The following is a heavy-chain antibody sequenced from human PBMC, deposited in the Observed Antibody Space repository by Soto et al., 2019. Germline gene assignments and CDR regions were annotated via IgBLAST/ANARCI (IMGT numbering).Heavy chain of an antibody. J-gene: IGHJ5*02. V-gene: IGHV4-59*01. CDR1: GGSISSYY. CDR2: IYYSGST. Sequence: QVQLQESGPGLVKPSETLSLTCTVSGGSISSYYWIWIRQPPGKGLEWIGYIYYSGSTNYNPSLKSRVTISVDTSKNQFSLKLSSVTAADTAVYYCARAIGYYDSSGYLWFDPWGQGTLVTVSS. CDR3: ARAIGYYDSSGYLWFDP. D-gene: IGHD3-22*01.